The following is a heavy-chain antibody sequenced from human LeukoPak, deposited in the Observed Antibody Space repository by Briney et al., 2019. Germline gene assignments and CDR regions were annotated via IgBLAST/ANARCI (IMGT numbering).Heavy chain of an antibody. V-gene: IGHV3-49*04. CDR1: GFTFSSYA. D-gene: IGHD5-18*01. CDR2: IRSRAYGGTS. CDR3: ARLSGYSYGCYDY. Sequence: PGGSLRLSCAASGFTFSSYAMSWVRQAPGKGLEWVGFIRSRAYGGTSEYAASVKGRFTISRDDSKNIAYLQMSSLKTEDTAVYYCARLSGYSYGCYDYWGQGALVTVSA. J-gene: IGHJ4*02.